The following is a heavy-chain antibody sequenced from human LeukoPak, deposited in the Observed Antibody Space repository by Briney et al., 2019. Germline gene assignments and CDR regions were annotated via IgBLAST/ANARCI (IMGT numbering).Heavy chain of an antibody. J-gene: IGHJ3*01. V-gene: IGHV3-13*01. Sequence: GGSLRLSCATSGFTFSNFDLHWVRQATGEGLEWVSAIGTAGDTYYPDSVKGRFTISRDNAKNSFYLQMNNLRVGDTAVYYCSSGGAPAGYAYDVWGHGTVVTVSS. CDR2: IGTAGDT. CDR3: SSGGAPAGYAYDV. CDR1: GFTFSNFD. D-gene: IGHD6-13*01.